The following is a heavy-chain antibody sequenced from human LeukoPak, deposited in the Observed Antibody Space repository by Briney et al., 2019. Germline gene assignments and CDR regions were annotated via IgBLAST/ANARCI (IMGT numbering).Heavy chain of an antibody. CDR1: GGSISSSSYY. Sequence: SETLPLTCTVSGGSISSSSYYWGWIRQPPGKGLEWIGSIYYSGSTYYIPSLKSRVTISVDTSKNQFSLKLSSVTAADTAVYYCARVVPFTWGYYFDYWGQGTLVTVSS. J-gene: IGHJ4*02. CDR3: ARVVPFTWGYYFDY. D-gene: IGHD7-27*01. V-gene: IGHV4-39*07. CDR2: IYYSGST.